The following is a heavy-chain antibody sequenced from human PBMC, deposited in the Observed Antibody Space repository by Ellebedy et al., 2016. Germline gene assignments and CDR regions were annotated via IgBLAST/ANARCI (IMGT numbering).Heavy chain of an antibody. CDR2: IYYSGST. Sequence: SETLSLXXTVSGGSISSGDYYWSWIRQPPGKGLEWIGSIYYSGSTYYNPSLKSRVTISVDTSKNQFSLKLSSVTAADTAVYYCARITQWLVKWYFDLWGRGTLVTVSS. J-gene: IGHJ2*01. CDR1: GGSISSGDYY. V-gene: IGHV4-39*07. CDR3: ARITQWLVKWYFDL. D-gene: IGHD6-19*01.